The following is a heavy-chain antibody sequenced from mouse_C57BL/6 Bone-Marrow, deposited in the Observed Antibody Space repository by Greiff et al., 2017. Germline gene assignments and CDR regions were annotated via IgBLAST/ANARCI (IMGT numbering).Heavy chain of an antibody. V-gene: IGHV6-3*01. J-gene: IGHJ3*01. D-gene: IGHD2-2*01. CDR1: GFTFSNYW. CDR3: TYGYDAAY. CDR2: IRLKSDNYAT. Sequence: EVKLVESGGGLVQPGGSMKLSCVASGFTFSNYWMNWVRQSPEQGLEWVAQIRLKSDNYATHYADSVKGRFTISRDDSKSSVYLRMNYLRAEDTVFYCCTYGYDAAYWGQGTLVTVSA.